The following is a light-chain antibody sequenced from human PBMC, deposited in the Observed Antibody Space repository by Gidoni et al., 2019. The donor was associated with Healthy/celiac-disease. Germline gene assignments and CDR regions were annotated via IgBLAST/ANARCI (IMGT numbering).Light chain of an antibody. CDR3: AAWDDSLNGPV. J-gene: IGLJ1*01. CDR2: SNN. Sequence: QSVLTQPPSASGTPGLRVTISCSGSSSNIGSNTVNWYQQLPGTAPKLLIYSNNPRPSGVPDRFSGSKSGTSASLAISGLQSEDEADYYCAAWDDSLNGPVFGTGTKVTVL. V-gene: IGLV1-44*01. CDR1: SSNIGSNT.